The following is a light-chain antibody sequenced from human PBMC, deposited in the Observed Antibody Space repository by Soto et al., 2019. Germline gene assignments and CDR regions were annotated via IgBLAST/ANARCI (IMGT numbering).Light chain of an antibody. Sequence: DIQMTQSPSSLSASVGDRVTITCRASQSIKKSLNWYQQKPGKAPKLLIYAASSLQSGVPSRFSGSGSGTDFTLTISSLQPEDFATYYCQQSYSTPITFGQGTRLEI. CDR1: QSIKKS. CDR2: AAS. CDR3: QQSYSTPIT. J-gene: IGKJ5*01. V-gene: IGKV1-39*01.